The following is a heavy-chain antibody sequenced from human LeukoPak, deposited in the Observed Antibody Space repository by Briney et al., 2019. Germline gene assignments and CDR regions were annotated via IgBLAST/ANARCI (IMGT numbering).Heavy chain of an antibody. D-gene: IGHD3-22*01. V-gene: IGHV3-30*18. Sequence: PGRSLRLSCAASGFTFSSYGMHWARQAPGKGLEWVAVISYDGSNKYYADSVKGRFTISRDNSKNTLYLQMNSLRAEDTAVYYCAKDHLYYDSSDYPYWGQGTLVTVSS. J-gene: IGHJ4*02. CDR3: AKDHLYYDSSDYPY. CDR1: GFTFSSYG. CDR2: ISYDGSNK.